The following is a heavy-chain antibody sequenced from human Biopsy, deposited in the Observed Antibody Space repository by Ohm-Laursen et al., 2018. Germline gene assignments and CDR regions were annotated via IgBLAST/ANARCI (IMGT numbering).Heavy chain of an antibody. CDR1: GYTFTDYY. J-gene: IGHJ5*02. Sequence: ASVKVSCKSSGYTFTDYYVHWVRQAPGHGLEWMGWIDTINGGARYAQKFQGRVTMTRDTSISTAYMELSRLTSDDTTVYYCARERDPWGQGTLVAVSS. CDR3: ARERDP. CDR2: IDTINGGA. V-gene: IGHV1-2*02.